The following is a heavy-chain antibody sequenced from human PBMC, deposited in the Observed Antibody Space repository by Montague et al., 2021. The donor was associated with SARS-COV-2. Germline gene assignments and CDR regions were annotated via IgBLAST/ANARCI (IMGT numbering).Heavy chain of an antibody. D-gene: IGHD2-15*01. J-gene: IGHJ4*02. CDR3: ASQHGRGFVVTGFETYFDY. V-gene: IGHV4-39*01. Sequence: SETLSLTCTVSGDPISSSSYYWGWLPQSPGRGLVWFGSINYNGXTXSXXXXKXRVSISVDAPKDPFSLQLDSMTAADTAVYYCASQHGRGFVVTGFETYFDYWGQGSLVIVSS. CDR1: GDPISSSSYY. CDR2: INYNGXT.